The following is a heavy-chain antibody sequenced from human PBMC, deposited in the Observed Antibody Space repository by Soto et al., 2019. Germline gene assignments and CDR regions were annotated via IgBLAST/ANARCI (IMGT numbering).Heavy chain of an antibody. CDR3: ASERARVFDS. CDR1: GFTFSDYY. J-gene: IGHJ4*02. Sequence: QVQLVESGGGVVKPGGSLRLSCAASGFTFSDYYMSWIRQAPGKGLEWLSYISISGGTIYYADSVKGRFSISRDNAKNSLYLRLSSLRAEDTAVYFCASERARVFDSWGQGTLVTVSS. CDR2: ISISGGTI. V-gene: IGHV3-11*01.